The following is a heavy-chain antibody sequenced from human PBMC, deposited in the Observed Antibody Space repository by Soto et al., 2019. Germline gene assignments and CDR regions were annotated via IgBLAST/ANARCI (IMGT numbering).Heavy chain of an antibody. CDR1: GFSVSSNY. J-gene: IGHJ6*02. CDR3: SGDPSGYDEGDWYHGVDV. Sequence: LRLSCAASGFSVSSNYMSWVRQAPGEGLEWVAIIYINGSTDYADSVQGRFSVSRDIYKNTLFLQMNNLRAEDTAVYFCSGDPSGYDEGDWYHGVDVWGQGTTVTVSS. CDR2: IYINGST. V-gene: IGHV3-53*01. D-gene: IGHD5-12*01.